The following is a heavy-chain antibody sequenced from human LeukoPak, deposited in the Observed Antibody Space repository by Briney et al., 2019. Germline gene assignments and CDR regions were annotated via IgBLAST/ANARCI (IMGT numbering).Heavy chain of an antibody. CDR2: INGNGGSR. V-gene: IGHV3-20*04. CDR3: AKDVT. J-gene: IGHJ4*02. CDR1: GFIFEDYG. Sequence: GGSLRLSCAASGFIFEDYGMTWVRQAPGKGLEWVSGINGNGGSRGYAASVKGRFTISRDNANNSLYLQMNSLRAEDTAVYYCAKDVTWGQGTLVTVSS.